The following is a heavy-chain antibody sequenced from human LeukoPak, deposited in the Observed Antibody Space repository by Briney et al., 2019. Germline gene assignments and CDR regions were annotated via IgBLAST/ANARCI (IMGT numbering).Heavy chain of an antibody. D-gene: IGHD4-11*01. J-gene: IGHJ3*02. V-gene: IGHV4-34*01. CDR1: GGSFSGYY. CDR3: ARGKTTRAFDI. Sequence: SETLSLTCAVYGGSFSGYYWSWIRQPPGKGLEWIGEINHSGSTNYNPSLKSRVTISVDTSKNQFFLKLSSVTAADTAVYYCARGKTTRAFDIWGQGTMVTVSS. CDR2: INHSGST.